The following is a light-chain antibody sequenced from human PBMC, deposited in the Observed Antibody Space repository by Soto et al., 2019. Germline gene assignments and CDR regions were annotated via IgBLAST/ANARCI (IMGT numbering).Light chain of an antibody. CDR3: CSYAGRYTYV. Sequence: QSALTQPRSVSGSPGQSVTISCTGTSSDVGGYNYVSWYQQHPDKAPKLKIYDVSKRPSGVPDRFSGSKSGNTASLTISGLQAEDESDYYCCSYAGRYTYVFGTGTKLTVL. V-gene: IGLV2-11*01. CDR1: SSDVGGYNY. CDR2: DVS. J-gene: IGLJ1*01.